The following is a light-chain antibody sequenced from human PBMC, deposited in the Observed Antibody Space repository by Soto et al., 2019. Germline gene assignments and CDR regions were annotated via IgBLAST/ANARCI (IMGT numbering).Light chain of an antibody. Sequence: QSALTQPASVSGSPGQSITISCTGTVGLVSWYQQHPGKVPKLIIYDDTKRPSGVSSRFSGSKSGSTASLTISGLQAEDEADYYCSSYTSRSTLVFGTGTKVTVL. V-gene: IGLV2-14*02. J-gene: IGLJ1*01. CDR3: SSYTSRSTLV. CDR1: VGL. CDR2: DDT.